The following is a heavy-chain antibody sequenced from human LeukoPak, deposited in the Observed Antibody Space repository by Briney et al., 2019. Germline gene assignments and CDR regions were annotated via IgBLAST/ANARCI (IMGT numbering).Heavy chain of an antibody. J-gene: IGHJ4*02. CDR2: LYSNSIT. Sequence: GGSLRLSCAASGFTVNNNYMTWVRQAPGRGLEWVSVLYSNSITYYADSVKGRFTISRDSSKNTLYLQMNSLRAEDTAVYYCARGITMMIVAPGYWGQGTLVTVSS. CDR3: ARGITMMIVAPGY. V-gene: IGHV3-53*01. D-gene: IGHD3-22*01. CDR1: GFTVNNNY.